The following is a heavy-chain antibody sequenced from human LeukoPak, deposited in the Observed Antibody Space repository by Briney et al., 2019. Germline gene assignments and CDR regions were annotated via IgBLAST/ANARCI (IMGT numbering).Heavy chain of an antibody. V-gene: IGHV4-39*07. D-gene: IGHD6-19*01. J-gene: IGHJ3*02. CDR3: ARKSVAVRDAFDI. CDR2: IYYTGST. CDR1: GGSINSGDYY. Sequence: SETLSLTCTVSGGSINSGDYYWVWIRQPPGKGLEWIVSIYYTGSTYNPSLKSRVTISVDTSKDQFSLKLNSVTAADTAVYYCARKSVAVRDAFDIWGQGTMVTVSS.